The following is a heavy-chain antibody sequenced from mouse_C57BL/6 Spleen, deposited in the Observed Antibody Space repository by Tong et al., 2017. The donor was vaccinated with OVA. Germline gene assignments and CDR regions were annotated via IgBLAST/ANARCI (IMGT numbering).Heavy chain of an antibody. CDR2: IHPNSGST. CDR3: ARNELYWYFGV. J-gene: IGHJ1*03. Sequence: VQLQESGAELVKPGASVKLSCKASGYTFTSYWIHWVKQRPGQGLEWIGMIHPNSGSTNYNEKFKSKATLTVDKSSSTAYMQLSSLTSEDSAVYYCARNELYWYFGVWGTGTTVTVSS. CDR1: GYTFTSYW. V-gene: IGHV1-64*01.